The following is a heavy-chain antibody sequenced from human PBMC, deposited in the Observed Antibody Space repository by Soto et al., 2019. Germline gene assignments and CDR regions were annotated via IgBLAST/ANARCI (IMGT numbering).Heavy chain of an antibody. V-gene: IGHV1-69*01. CDR3: AGRSGTSDRPRPTIFHYYYGPAV. D-gene: IGHD1-26*01. CDR2: IIPISGTT. Sequence: QVQLVQSGAEVKKPGSSVRVSCKASGGTLNTNAISWVRQAPGQGLEWMGGIIPISGTTNYAQKFEGRVTFTADESTNTVFMELSSLRSDDTAVYYCAGRSGTSDRPRPTIFHYYYGPAVWGQGTTVTVSS. CDR1: GGTLNTNA. J-gene: IGHJ6*02.